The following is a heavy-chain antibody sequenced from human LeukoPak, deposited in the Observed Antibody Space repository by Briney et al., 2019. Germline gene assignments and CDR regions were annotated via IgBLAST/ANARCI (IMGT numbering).Heavy chain of an antibody. Sequence: GGSLRLSCAASGFTFSSYAMTWVRQAPGKGLEWVSSMSSGSRYIYYADSVRGRFTISRDNARTSLYLQMNSLRVEDTGVYYCARGDPHADLWGQGTLVTVSS. J-gene: IGHJ5*02. CDR1: GFTFSSYA. CDR2: MSSGSRYI. V-gene: IGHV3-21*01. CDR3: ARGDPHADL.